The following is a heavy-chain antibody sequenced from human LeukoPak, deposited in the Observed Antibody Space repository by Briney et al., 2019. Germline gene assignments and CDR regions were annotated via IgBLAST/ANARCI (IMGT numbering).Heavy chain of an antibody. V-gene: IGHV3-49*04. J-gene: IGHJ4*01. CDR1: GFTFSSYG. D-gene: IGHD6-13*01. Sequence: GGSLRLSCAASGFTFSSYGMHWVRQAPGKGLEWVGFIRSNAYGGTAEYAASVKGRVTISRDDSKSIGYLQMNSLKTEDTAIYYCTRAVIAAAGLFFDYWGQGTLVTVSS. CDR3: TRAVIAAAGLFFDY. CDR2: IRSNAYGGTA.